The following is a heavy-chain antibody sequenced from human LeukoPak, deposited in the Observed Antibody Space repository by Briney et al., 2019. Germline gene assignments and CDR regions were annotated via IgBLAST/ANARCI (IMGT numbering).Heavy chain of an antibody. CDR2: INPNSGGT. D-gene: IGHD3-22*01. CDR3: ARVNYDSSGYAAEADAFDI. CDR1: GYTFTGYY. Sequence: RASVKVSCKASGYTFTGYYMHWVRQAPGQGLEWMGWINPNSGGTNYAQKFQGRVTMTRDTSISTAYMELSRLRSDDTAVYYCARVNYDSSGYAAEADAFDIWGQGTMVTVSS. J-gene: IGHJ3*02. V-gene: IGHV1-2*02.